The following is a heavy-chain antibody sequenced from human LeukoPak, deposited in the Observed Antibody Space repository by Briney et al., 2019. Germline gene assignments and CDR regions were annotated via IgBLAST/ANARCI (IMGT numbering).Heavy chain of an antibody. CDR2: IKSKTDGGTT. J-gene: IGHJ3*02. D-gene: IGHD3-22*01. V-gene: IGHV3-15*01. Sequence: GGSLRLSCAASGFTFSNAWMSWVRQAPGKGLEWVGRIKSKTDGGTTDYAAPVKGRFTISRDDSKNTLYLQMNSLKTEDTAVYYCARTRYPTMIVVFDAFDIWGQGTMVTVSS. CDR1: GFTFSNAW. CDR3: ARTRYPTMIVVFDAFDI.